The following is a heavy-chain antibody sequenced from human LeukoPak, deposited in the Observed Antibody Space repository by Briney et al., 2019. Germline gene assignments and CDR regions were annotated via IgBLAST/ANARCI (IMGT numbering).Heavy chain of an antibody. J-gene: IGHJ4*02. CDR3: ASINYGDYTLDY. CDR2: ISSSGGST. CDR1: GFTFSNYA. V-gene: IGHV3-23*01. D-gene: IGHD4-17*01. Sequence: GESLRLSCAASGFTFSNYAMSWVRQAPGKGLEWVSAISSSGGSTYYADSVKGRFTISRDNSKNTLYLQMNSLRAEDTAVYYCASINYGDYTLDYWGQGTLVTVSS.